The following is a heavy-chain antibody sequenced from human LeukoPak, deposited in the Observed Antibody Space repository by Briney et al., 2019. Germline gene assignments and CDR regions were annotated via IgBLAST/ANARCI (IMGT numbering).Heavy chain of an antibody. J-gene: IGHJ5*02. CDR3: ARLVVVVPAAIRGRRPGNNWFDP. D-gene: IGHD2-2*02. V-gene: IGHV4-34*01. Sequence: SETLSLTCAVYGGSFSGYYWSWIRQPPGKGLEWIGEINHSGSTNYNPSLKSRVTISVDTSKNQFSLKLSSVTAADTAVYYCARLVVVVPAAIRGRRPGNNWFDPWGQGTLVTVSS. CDR2: INHSGST. CDR1: GGSFSGYY.